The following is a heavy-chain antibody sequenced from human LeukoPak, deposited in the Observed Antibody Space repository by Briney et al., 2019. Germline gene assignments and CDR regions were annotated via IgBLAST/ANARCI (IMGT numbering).Heavy chain of an antibody. D-gene: IGHD3-3*01. V-gene: IGHV4-34*01. CDR2: INHSGST. J-gene: IGHJ4*02. Sequence: SETLSLTCAVYGGSFSGYYWSWIRQPPGKGLEWIGEINHSGSTNYNPSLKSRVTISVDTSKNQFSLKLSSVTASDTAVYYCARELVDYDFWSGYYPKYYFDYWGQGTLVTVSS. CDR1: GGSFSGYY. CDR3: ARELVDYDFWSGYYPKYYFDY.